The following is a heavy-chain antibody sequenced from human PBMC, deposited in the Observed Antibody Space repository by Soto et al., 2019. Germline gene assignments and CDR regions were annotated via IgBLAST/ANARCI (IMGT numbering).Heavy chain of an antibody. CDR3: ARRIPVQAARGSGFDP. D-gene: IGHD6-6*01. CDR2: ISAYNGNT. V-gene: IGHV1-18*01. J-gene: IGHJ5*02. Sequence: GASVKVSCKASGYTFTSYGISWVRQAPGQGLEWMGWISAYNGNTNYAQKLQGRVTMTTDTSTSTAYMELRSLRSDDTAVYYCARRIPVQAARGSGFDPWGQGTLVTVSS. CDR1: GYTFTSYG.